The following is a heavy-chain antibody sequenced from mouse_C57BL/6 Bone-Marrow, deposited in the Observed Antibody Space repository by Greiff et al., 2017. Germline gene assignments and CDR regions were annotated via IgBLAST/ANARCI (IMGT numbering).Heavy chain of an antibody. J-gene: IGHJ3*01. CDR2: IDPENGDT. Sequence: EVQLQQSGAELVRPGASVKLSCTASGFNIKDDYMHWVKQRPEQGLEWIGWIDPENGDTESASKFQGKATIIADTSSNNAYLQISSLTAEDTAVYYCTTWDYDWFAYWGQGTLVTVSA. CDR1: GFNIKDDY. CDR3: TTWDYDWFAY. D-gene: IGHD2-4*01. V-gene: IGHV14-4*01.